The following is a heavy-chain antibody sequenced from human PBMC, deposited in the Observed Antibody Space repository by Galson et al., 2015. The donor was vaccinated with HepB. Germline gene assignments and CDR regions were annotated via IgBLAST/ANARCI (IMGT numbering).Heavy chain of an antibody. CDR2: IDPSDFYT. CDR1: GYTFTTYY. J-gene: IGHJ4*02. Sequence: QSGAEVKKPGESLRISCKGSGYTFTTYYISWVRQMPGKGLEWMGTIDPSDFYTNYSPSFQGHVTVSADKSINTAYLQWSSLKASDTAMYFCARHIGYYDTSGYPRSFYFDHWGQGSLVTVSS. CDR3: ARHIGYYDTSGYPRSFYFDH. D-gene: IGHD3-22*01. V-gene: IGHV5-10-1*01.